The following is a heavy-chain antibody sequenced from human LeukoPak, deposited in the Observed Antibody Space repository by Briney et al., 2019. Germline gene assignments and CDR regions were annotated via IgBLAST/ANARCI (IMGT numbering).Heavy chain of an antibody. V-gene: IGHV3-53*01. Sequence: GGSLRLSCAASGFTVSSNYMSWVRQAPGKGLQWVSVIYSGGGTYYADSVKGRFTISRDNSKNTLYLQMNSLRAEDTAVYYCARYRNYYHSSGYYPFDYWGQGTLVTVSS. D-gene: IGHD3-22*01. CDR1: GFTVSSNY. CDR2: IYSGGGT. CDR3: ARYRNYYHSSGYYPFDY. J-gene: IGHJ4*02.